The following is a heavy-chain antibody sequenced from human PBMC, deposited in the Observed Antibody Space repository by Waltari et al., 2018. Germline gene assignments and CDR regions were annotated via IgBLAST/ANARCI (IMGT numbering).Heavy chain of an antibody. J-gene: IGHJ3*02. Sequence: QVQLVQSGAEVKKPGASVKVSCKASGYTFTSYGTSWVRQAPGQRLVWMGWIRASNGNTNYPRKPQCRAIRSTDRSTGTAYMEVGSRRSDNSAVYYCARDVGISWYGLFAFDIWGQGTMVTVSS. CDR2: IRASNGNT. V-gene: IGHV1-18*01. CDR3: ARDVGISWYGLFAFDI. D-gene: IGHD6-13*01. CDR1: GYTFTSYG.